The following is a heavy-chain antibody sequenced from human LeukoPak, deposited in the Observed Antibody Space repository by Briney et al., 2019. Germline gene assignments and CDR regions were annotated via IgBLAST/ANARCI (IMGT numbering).Heavy chain of an antibody. CDR2: INPNSGGT. J-gene: IGHJ4*02. V-gene: IGHV1-2*02. D-gene: IGHD3-10*01. CDR3: ARGPRIFIAGSYYIR. CDR1: GYTFTGYY. Sequence: ASVKVSCKASGYTFTGYYMHWVRQAPGQGLEWMGWINPNSGGTNYAQKFQGRVTMTRDTSISTAYMELSRLRSDDTAVYYCARGPRIFIAGSYYIRRGQGTLVTVSS.